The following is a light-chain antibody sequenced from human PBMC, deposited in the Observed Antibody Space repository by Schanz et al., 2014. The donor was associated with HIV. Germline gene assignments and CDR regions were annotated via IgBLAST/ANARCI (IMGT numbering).Light chain of an antibody. Sequence: QSALTQPASVSGSPGQSITVSCTGTNNDIGSYTYVAWYQQHPGKAPKVVVYGVFDRPSGVSNRFSGSKSGNTASLTISGLQAEDEADYYCLSYTSSNTWVFGGGTKLTVL. CDR3: LSYTSSNTWV. CDR2: GVF. V-gene: IGLV2-14*03. J-gene: IGLJ3*02. CDR1: NNDIGSYTY.